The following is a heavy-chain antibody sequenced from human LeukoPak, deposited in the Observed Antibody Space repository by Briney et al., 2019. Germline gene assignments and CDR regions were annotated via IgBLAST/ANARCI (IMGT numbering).Heavy chain of an antibody. CDR1: GGSITSYY. J-gene: IGHJ4*02. CDR3: ARGEYYFDY. CDR2: IYYSGST. Sequence: SETLSLTCTVSGGSITSYYWSWIRQPPGKGLEWIGYIYYSGSTNYNPSLKSRVTISVDTSQNQFSLKLTSVTAADTAVYYCARGEYYFDYWGQGTLVTVSS. V-gene: IGHV4-59*01.